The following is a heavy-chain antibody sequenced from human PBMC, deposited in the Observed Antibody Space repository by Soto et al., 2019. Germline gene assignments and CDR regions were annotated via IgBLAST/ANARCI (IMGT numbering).Heavy chain of an antibody. CDR1: GYIFTSYG. CDR2: ISAYNGNT. Sequence: QVQLVQSGPAVKKPGASVKVSCRASGYIFTSYGISWVRQAPGQGLEGMGWISAYNGNTNYAQRLQGRVLMTTDTSASTAYMELRSLRSDDTAVYYCARDRGLSGYAFDIWGQGTMVTVSS. CDR3: ARDRGLSGYAFDI. D-gene: IGHD3-22*01. V-gene: IGHV1-18*01. J-gene: IGHJ3*02.